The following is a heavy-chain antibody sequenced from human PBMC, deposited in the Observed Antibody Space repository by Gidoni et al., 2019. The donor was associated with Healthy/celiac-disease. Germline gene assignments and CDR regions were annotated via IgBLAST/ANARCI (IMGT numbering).Heavy chain of an antibody. D-gene: IGHD3-9*01. CDR1: GFTFISYA. CDR3: AKGLGRNDY. V-gene: IGHV3-23*01. CDR2: MSGIGGST. J-gene: IGHJ4*02. Sequence: EVQLLESGGGLLQPGGSLSLSCAASGFTFISYAMSWVRPAPGKGLELVSAMSGIGGSTYYADSVKGRFTISRDNSKNTLYMQMNSLRAEDTAVYYCAKGLGRNDYWGQGTLVTVSS.